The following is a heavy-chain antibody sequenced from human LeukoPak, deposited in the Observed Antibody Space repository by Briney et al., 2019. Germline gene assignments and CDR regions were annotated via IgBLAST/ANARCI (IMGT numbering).Heavy chain of an antibody. CDR1: GGSISSYF. V-gene: IGHV4-59*01. CDR2: IYYSGST. J-gene: IGHJ4*02. Sequence: PSETLSLTCTVSGGSISSYFWSWIRQPPGKGLEWIGYIYYSGSTNYNPSLKSRVTISVDTSKNQFSLKLSSVTAADTAVYYCARDIVGADYFDYWGQGTLVTVCS. D-gene: IGHD1-26*01. CDR3: ARDIVGADYFDY.